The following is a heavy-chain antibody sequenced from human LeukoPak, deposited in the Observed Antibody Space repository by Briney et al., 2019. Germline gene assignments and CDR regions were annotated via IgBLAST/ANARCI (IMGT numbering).Heavy chain of an antibody. CDR3: AREGDYGGLLYYFDY. Sequence: GGSLRLSCAASGFTFSLYWMHWVRQAPGKGLVWVARINGDGSSTTYADSVKGRFTISRDNAKNTLYLQMNSLRAEDTAAYYCAREGDYGGLLYYFDYWGQGTLVTVSS. CDR1: GFTFSLYW. V-gene: IGHV3-74*03. J-gene: IGHJ4*02. CDR2: INGDGSST. D-gene: IGHD4-23*01.